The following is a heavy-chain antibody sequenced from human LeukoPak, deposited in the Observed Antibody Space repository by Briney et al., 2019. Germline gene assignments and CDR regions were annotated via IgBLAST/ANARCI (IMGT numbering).Heavy chain of an antibody. CDR1: GFTFSSYG. CDR3: AKVPYGSGSYSPHWRFPDY. V-gene: IGHV3-30*02. D-gene: IGHD3-10*01. J-gene: IGHJ4*02. CDR2: IRYDGSNK. Sequence: PGGSLRLSCAASGFTFSSYGMHWVRQAPGKGLEWVAFIRYDGSNKYYADSVKGRFTISRDNSKNTLYLQMNSLRAEDTAVYYCAKVPYGSGSYSPHWRFPDYWGQGTLVTVSS.